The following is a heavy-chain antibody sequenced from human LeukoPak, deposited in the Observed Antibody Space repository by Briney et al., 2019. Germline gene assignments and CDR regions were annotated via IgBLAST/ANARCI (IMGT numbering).Heavy chain of an antibody. CDR2: ISSSSSHT. Sequence: GGSLRLSCAASGFTFSDYYMSWIRQAPGKGLEWVSYISSSSSHTEYADSVKGRFTISRDNAENSLFLQINSLRAEDTAVYYCATYCGGDCYSPHDAFDFWGQGTMVAVSS. V-gene: IGHV3-11*03. CDR3: ATYCGGDCYSPHDAFDF. CDR1: GFTFSDYY. D-gene: IGHD2-21*02. J-gene: IGHJ3*01.